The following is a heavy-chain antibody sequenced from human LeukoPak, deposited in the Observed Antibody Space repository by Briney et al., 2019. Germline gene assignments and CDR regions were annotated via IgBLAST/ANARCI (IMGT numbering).Heavy chain of an antibody. CDR3: AREDSSNWCLNY. D-gene: IGHD6-13*01. V-gene: IGHV4-34*01. CDR2: INHSGST. Sequence: SETLSLTCAVYGGSFSGYYWSWIRQPPGKGLEWIGEINHSGSTNYNPSLKSRVTISVDTSKDQLSLKLSSVTAADTAVYYCAREDSSNWCLNYWGQGTLVTVSS. CDR1: GGSFSGYY. J-gene: IGHJ4*02.